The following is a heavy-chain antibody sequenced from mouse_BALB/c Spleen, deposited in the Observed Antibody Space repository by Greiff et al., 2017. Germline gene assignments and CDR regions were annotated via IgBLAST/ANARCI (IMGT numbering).Heavy chain of an antibody. CDR1: GYTFTSYW. CDR2: INPSNGRT. J-gene: IGHJ1*01. CDR3: ARGELGYFDV. Sequence: VQLQQPGAELVKPGASVKLSCKASGYTFTSYWMHWVKQRPGQGLEWIGEINPSNGRTNYNEKFKSKATLTVDKSSSTAYMQLSSLTSEDSAVYYCARGELGYFDVWGAGTTVTVSS. D-gene: IGHD4-1*01. V-gene: IGHV1S81*02.